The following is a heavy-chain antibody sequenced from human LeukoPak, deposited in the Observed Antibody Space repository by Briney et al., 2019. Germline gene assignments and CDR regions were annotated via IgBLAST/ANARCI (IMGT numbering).Heavy chain of an antibody. CDR3: AKGPRSGWSYNWFDS. V-gene: IGHV3-23*01. CDR2: ISGDGSIT. J-gene: IGHJ5*01. CDR1: GFTFGSYA. Sequence: PGGSLRLSCAASGFTFGSYAIHWVRQAPRKGLGWVSFISGDGSITYYADSVKGRFTIFRDNSKNTLYLQMNSLRAEDTAVYYCAKGPRSGWSYNWFDSWGQGTLVTVSS. D-gene: IGHD6-19*01.